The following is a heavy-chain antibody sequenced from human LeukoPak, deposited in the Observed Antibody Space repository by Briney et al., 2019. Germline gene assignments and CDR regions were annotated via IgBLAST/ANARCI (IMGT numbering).Heavy chain of an antibody. Sequence: SQTLSLTCAISGDSVSSNSAAWNWIRQSPSRGLEWLGRTYYRSKWYNDYAVSVKSRITINPDTSKNQFSLQLNSVTPEDTAVYYCARGTDYYDSSGYFSGRFDYWGQGTLVTVSS. CDR2: TYYRSKWYN. CDR3: ARGTDYYDSSGYFSGRFDY. D-gene: IGHD3-22*01. J-gene: IGHJ4*02. CDR1: GDSVSSNSAA. V-gene: IGHV6-1*01.